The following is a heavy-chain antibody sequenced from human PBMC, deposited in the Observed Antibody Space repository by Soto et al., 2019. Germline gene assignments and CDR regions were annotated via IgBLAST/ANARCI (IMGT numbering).Heavy chain of an antibody. D-gene: IGHD2-15*01. J-gene: IGHJ6*02. V-gene: IGHV3-30*18. CDR2: ISYDGSNK. Sequence: GGSLRLSCAASGFTFSSYGMHWVRQAPGKGLEWVAVISYDGSNKYYADSVKGRFTISRDNSKNTLYLQMNSLRAEDTAVYYCAKGRGRYCSGGSCYFPWYYGMDVWGQGTTVTVSS. CDR1: GFTFSSYG. CDR3: AKGRGRYCSGGSCYFPWYYGMDV.